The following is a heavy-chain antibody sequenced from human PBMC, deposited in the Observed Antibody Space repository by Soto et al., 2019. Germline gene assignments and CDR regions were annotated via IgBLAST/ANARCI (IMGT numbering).Heavy chain of an antibody. V-gene: IGHV4-4*02. Sequence: TSETLSLTCAVSGGSISSSNWWSWVRQPPGKGLEWIGEIYHSGSTNYNPSLKSRVTISVDKSKNQFSLKLSSVTAADTAVYYCARGGYPGYCSGGSCYYFYGMDVWGQGTTVTVSS. CDR2: IYHSGST. J-gene: IGHJ6*02. CDR1: GGSISSSNW. CDR3: ARGGYPGYCSGGSCYYFYGMDV. D-gene: IGHD2-15*01.